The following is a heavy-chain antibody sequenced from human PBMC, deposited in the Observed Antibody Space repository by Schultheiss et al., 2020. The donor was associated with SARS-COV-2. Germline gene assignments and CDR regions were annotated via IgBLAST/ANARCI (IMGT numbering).Heavy chain of an antibody. V-gene: IGHV4-30-4*08. CDR3: ARGEGAGWFDP. Sequence: SETLSLTCTVSGGSISSGGYYWSWIRQPPGKGLEWIGEINHSGSTNYNPSLKSRVTISVDTSKNQFSLKLSSVTAADTAVYYCARGEGAGWFDPWGQGTLVTVSS. CDR1: GGSISSGGYY. J-gene: IGHJ5*02. CDR2: INHSGST. D-gene: IGHD1-26*01.